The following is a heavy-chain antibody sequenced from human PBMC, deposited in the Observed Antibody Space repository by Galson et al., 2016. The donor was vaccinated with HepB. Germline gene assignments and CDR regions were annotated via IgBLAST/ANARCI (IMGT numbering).Heavy chain of an antibody. V-gene: IGHV1-46*01. CDR2: INPSGGST. J-gene: IGHJ4*02. D-gene: IGHD4-17*01. Sequence: HWVRQAPGQGLEWMGTINPSGGSTSYAQKFQDRVTMSRDASTSTVYMELTSLRSEDTAVYYCAYDYGDYNFDYWGQGTLVTVSS. CDR3: AYDYGDYNFDY.